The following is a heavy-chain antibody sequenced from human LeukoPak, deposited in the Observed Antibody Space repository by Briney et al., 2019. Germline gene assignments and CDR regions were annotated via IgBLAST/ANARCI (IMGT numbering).Heavy chain of an antibody. J-gene: IGHJ4*02. D-gene: IGHD2-21*02. CDR3: AKDVTPYCGGDCYHFDY. Sequence: PGGSLRLSCAASGFTFSSYGMSWVRQAPGKGLEWVSAISGSGGSTYYADSVKGRFTISRDNSKNTLYLQMNSLRAEDTAVYYCAKDVTPYCGGDCYHFDYWGQGTLVTVSS. V-gene: IGHV3-23*01. CDR2: ISGSGGST. CDR1: GFTFSSYG.